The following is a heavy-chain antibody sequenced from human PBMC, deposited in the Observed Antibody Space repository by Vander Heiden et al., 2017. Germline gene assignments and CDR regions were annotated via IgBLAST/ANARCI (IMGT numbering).Heavy chain of an antibody. D-gene: IGHD3-22*01. CDR2: ISGSGGST. CDR3: AKGNYYDSSGYYDY. V-gene: IGHV3-23*01. CDR1: GFTFSSYA. J-gene: IGHJ4*02. Sequence: EVQLLESGGGLVQPGGSLRLSCAASGFTFSSYAMSWVRQAPGKGLEWVSAISGSGGSTYYADSVKGRFTISRDNSKNTLYLQMNSMRAEDTAVYYCAKGNYYDSSGYYDYWGQGTLVTVYS.